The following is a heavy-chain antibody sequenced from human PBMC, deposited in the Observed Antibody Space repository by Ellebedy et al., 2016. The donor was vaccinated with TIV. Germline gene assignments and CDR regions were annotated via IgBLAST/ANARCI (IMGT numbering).Heavy chain of an antibody. V-gene: IGHV3-66*01. Sequence: GGSLRLSCAASGFTFSSNYMSWVRQAPGKGLEWVSVIYSGGSTYYADSVKGRFTISRDNSKNTLYLQMNSLRAEDTAVYYCARASPGSGDDYWGQGTLVTVSS. D-gene: IGHD3-10*01. CDR1: GFTFSSNY. J-gene: IGHJ4*02. CDR3: ARASPGSGDDY. CDR2: IYSGGST.